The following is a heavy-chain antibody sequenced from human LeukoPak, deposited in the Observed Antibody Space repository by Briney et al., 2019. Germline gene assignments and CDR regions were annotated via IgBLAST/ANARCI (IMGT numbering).Heavy chain of an antibody. Sequence: GGSLRLSCAASGFTVSSNYMSWVRQAPGKGLEWVGKIGADGSEQYYADSVKGRFTLSRDNARNSLYLQMNSLRDEDTAVYYCVRGGANRFDHWGQGILVAVSS. CDR3: VRGGANRFDH. J-gene: IGHJ4*02. CDR2: IGADGSEQ. V-gene: IGHV3-7*01. D-gene: IGHD1-26*01. CDR1: GFTVSSNY.